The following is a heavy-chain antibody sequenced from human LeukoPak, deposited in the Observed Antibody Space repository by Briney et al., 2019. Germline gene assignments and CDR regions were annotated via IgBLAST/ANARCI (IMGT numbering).Heavy chain of an antibody. CDR3: AKDVDTAMVGPFDY. D-gene: IGHD5-18*01. J-gene: IGHJ4*02. V-gene: IGHV3-48*01. CDR2: ISGSSDTI. Sequence: PGGSLRLSCAASGFTFSTYSMSWVRQAPGKGLEWVSYISGSSDTIFDADSVKGRFTVSRDNAKNSLYLQMNSLRAEDTAVYYCAKDVDTAMVGPFDYWGQGTLVTVSS. CDR1: GFTFSTYS.